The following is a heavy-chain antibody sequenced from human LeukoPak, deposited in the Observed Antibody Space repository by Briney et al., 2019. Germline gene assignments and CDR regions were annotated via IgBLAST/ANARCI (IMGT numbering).Heavy chain of an antibody. D-gene: IGHD3-10*01. CDR2: LNHSGST. CDR3: ARSLLLWFGELSRWFDP. V-gene: IGHV4-34*01. J-gene: IGHJ5*02. CDR1: GGSFSGYY. Sequence: PSETLSLTCAVYGGSFSGYYWSWIRQPPGKGLEWIGELNHSGSTNYNPSLKSRVTISVDTSKNQFSLKLSSVTAADTAVYYCARSLLLWFGELSRWFDPWGQGTLVTVSS.